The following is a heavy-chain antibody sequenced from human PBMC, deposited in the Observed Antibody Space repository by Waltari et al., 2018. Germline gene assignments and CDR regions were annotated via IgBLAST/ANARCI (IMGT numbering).Heavy chain of an antibody. CDR3: ARDRGVRSGWFWD. J-gene: IGHJ4*02. Sequence: QVQLQESGPGLVKPSETLSLTCTVSGGSISSHYWSWIRQPPGKGLEWIWYIYYSGSTNYNPSLKSRVTISVDTSKNQFSLKLSSVTAADTAVYYCARDRGVRSGWFWDWGQGTLVTVSS. CDR1: GGSISSHY. CDR2: IYYSGST. V-gene: IGHV4-59*11. D-gene: IGHD6-19*01.